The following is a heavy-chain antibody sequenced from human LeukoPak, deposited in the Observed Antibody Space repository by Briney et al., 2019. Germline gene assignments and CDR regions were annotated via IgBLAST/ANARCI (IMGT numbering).Heavy chain of an antibody. D-gene: IGHD4-17*01. V-gene: IGHV3-20*04. Sequence: GGSLRLSCAASGFCFDDYGMSWVRQTPGQGLEWVSGISWNGGSTGYADSVQGRFTISRDKAKNSVYLQMSSRRAEDTAVYYCARYGDYGPYYYDYIDVRGKGNTVTVSS. CDR1: GFCFDDYG. CDR3: ARYGDYGPYYYDYIDV. J-gene: IGHJ6*03. CDR2: ISWNGGST.